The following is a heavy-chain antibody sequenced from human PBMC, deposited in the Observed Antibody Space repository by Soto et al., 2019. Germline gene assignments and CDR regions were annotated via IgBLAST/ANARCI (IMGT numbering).Heavy chain of an antibody. V-gene: IGHV4-59*01. J-gene: IGHJ6*02. Sequence: SETLSLTCTVSGGSISSNYWSWIRQPPGKGLEWIGYIYYSGSTNYNPSLKSRVTISVDTSKNQFSLKLSSVTAADTAVYYCAREYYSGMDVWGQGTTVTVSS. CDR3: AREYYSGMDV. CDR2: IYYSGST. CDR1: GGSISSNY.